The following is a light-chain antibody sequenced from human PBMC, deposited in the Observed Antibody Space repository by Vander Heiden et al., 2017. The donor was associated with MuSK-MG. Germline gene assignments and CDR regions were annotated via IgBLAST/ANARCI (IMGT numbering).Light chain of an antibody. CDR1: QSISTY. CDR3: QQTYGVPLT. CDR2: AAS. Sequence: DIQMTQSPSSLSASVGDRVTITCRSTQSISTYLNWYQQIPGKAPKLLIYAASSLQSGVPSRFSGSGSGTDFTLTIRSLQPEDIATYYCQQTYGVPLTFGQGTKLQIK. J-gene: IGKJ2*01. V-gene: IGKV1-39*01.